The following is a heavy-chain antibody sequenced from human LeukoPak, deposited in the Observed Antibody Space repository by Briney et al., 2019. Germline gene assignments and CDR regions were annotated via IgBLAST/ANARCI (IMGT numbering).Heavy chain of an antibody. Sequence: SETLSLTCAVYGGSFSGYYWSWIRQPPGKGLEWIGEINHSGSTNYNPSLKSRVTISVGTSKNQFSLKLSSVTAADTAVYYCARGVVVVVAATYNWFDPWGQGTLVTVSS. CDR3: ARGVVVVVAATYNWFDP. J-gene: IGHJ5*02. D-gene: IGHD2-15*01. V-gene: IGHV4-34*01. CDR2: INHSGST. CDR1: GGSFSGYY.